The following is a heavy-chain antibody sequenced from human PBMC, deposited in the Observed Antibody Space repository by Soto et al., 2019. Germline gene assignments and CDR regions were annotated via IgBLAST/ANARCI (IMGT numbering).Heavy chain of an antibody. J-gene: IGHJ3*01. CDR2: FNPGGST. D-gene: IGHD2-8*01. CDR1: GGPFSGFF. CDR3: ARAPCTNGVCYGFDV. V-gene: IGHV4-34*01. Sequence: SETLSLTCGVHGGPFSGFFWSWIRQSPGKGLEWIGEFNPGGSTNYNPSLKSRVTISVDTSKNQFSLRLSSVTAADTAVCYCARAPCTNGVCYGFDVWGQGTLVTVSS.